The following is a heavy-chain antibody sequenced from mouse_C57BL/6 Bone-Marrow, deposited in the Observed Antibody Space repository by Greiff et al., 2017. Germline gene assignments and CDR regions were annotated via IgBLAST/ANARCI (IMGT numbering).Heavy chain of an antibody. CDR1: GFTFSSYA. V-gene: IGHV5-4*01. CDR2: ISDGGSYT. CDR3: ARDYGSHWYFDV. Sequence: DVMLVESGGGLVKPGGSLKLSCAASGFTFSSYAMSWVRQTPEKRLEWVATISDGGSYTYYTDNVKGRYTISRDNAKNNLYLQKSHLKSEDTAMYDCARDYGSHWYFDVWGRGTAVTVSS. J-gene: IGHJ1*03. D-gene: IGHD2-2*01.